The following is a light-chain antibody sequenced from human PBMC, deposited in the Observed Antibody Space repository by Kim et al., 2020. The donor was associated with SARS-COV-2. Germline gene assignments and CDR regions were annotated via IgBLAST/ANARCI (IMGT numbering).Light chain of an antibody. V-gene: IGLV1-44*01. Sequence: QSVLTQPPAASVTPGQRVTISCSGSTSNIGTNTVNWYRQLPGTAPKLLIYTDDQRPSGVPDRFSGSKSGTSASLAISGLQSEDEADYYCATWDDSLIGWVFGGGTQLTVL. CDR3: ATWDDSLIGWV. J-gene: IGLJ3*02. CDR2: TDD. CDR1: TSNIGTNT.